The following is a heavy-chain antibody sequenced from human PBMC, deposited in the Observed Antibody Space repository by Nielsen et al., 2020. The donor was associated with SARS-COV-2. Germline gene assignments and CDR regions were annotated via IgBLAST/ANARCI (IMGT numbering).Heavy chain of an antibody. V-gene: IGHV3-53*04. CDR3: ARLYAGRIDAFDI. J-gene: IGHJ3*02. CDR1: GFTVGSNY. CDR2: IHGGGNT. Sequence: GESLKISCAVSGFTVGSNYMTWVRQAPGKGLESVSVIHGGGNTYYADSVKGRFTISRHSSNNTLFLQMNSPRAEDTAVYYCARLYAGRIDAFDIWGQGTMVTVSS. D-gene: IGHD2-2*02.